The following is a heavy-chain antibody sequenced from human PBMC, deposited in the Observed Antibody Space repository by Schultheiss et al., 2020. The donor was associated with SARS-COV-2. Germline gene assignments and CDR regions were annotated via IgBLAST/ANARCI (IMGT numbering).Heavy chain of an antibody. CDR2: IYYSGST. CDR1: GDSISSYY. CDR3: ARVRILWFGEGPFDY. J-gene: IGHJ4*02. D-gene: IGHD3-10*01. V-gene: IGHV4-59*01. Sequence: SQTLSLTCTVSGDSISSYYWSWIRQPPGKGLEWIGYIYYSGSTNYNPSLKSRVTISVDTSKNQFSLKLSSVTAADTAVYYCARVRILWFGEGPFDYWGQGTLVTVSS.